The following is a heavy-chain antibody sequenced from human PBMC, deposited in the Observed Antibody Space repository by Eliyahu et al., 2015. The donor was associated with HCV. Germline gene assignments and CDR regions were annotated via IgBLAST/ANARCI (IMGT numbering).Heavy chain of an antibody. D-gene: IGHD2-15*01. J-gene: IGHJ4*02. CDR2: MSNSGST. Sequence: QLQLQESGPGLVKPSETLSLTCTMSGGSISSSSYYWGWIRQPPGKGLEWIGSMSNSGSTYYNPSLKSRVTISGDTSKKQFSLKLSAVTAADTAVYYCAKSEVVVVRNIHNAYIDCWGQGTLVTVSS. CDR1: GGSISSSSYY. V-gene: IGHV4-39*01. CDR3: AKSEVVVVRNIHNAYIDC.